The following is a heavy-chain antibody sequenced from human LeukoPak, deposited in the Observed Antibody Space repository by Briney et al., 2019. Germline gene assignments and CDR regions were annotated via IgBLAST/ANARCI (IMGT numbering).Heavy chain of an antibody. CDR1: GFTFSMAW. J-gene: IGHJ4*02. CDR3: TTSGSYFDY. Sequence: GGSLRLSCAASGFTFSMAWMSWVRQAPGKGLEWIARIKSKTEGGTTDYAAPVKDRFTISRDDSKNTLYLQMNSLKTEDTAVYYCTTSGSYFDYWGQGTLVTVSS. D-gene: IGHD1-26*01. CDR2: IKSKTEGGTT. V-gene: IGHV3-15*01.